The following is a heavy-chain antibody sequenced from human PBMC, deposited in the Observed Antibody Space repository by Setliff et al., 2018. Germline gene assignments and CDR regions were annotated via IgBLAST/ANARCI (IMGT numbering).Heavy chain of an antibody. Sequence: PGGSLRLSCAASGFTFSTYSLIWVRQAPGTGLEWVSSISPSSSHIYYADSAEGRFTISRDNAKSTLYLQMNSLRAEDTAVYYCARDVFCSGGSCDNWFDPWGQGTLVTVSS. J-gene: IGHJ5*02. D-gene: IGHD2-15*01. CDR2: ISPSSSHI. CDR1: GFTFSTYS. CDR3: ARDVFCSGGSCDNWFDP. V-gene: IGHV3-21*01.